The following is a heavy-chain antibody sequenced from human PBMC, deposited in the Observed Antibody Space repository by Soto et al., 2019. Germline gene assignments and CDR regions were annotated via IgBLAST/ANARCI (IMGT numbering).Heavy chain of an antibody. J-gene: IGHJ3*02. CDR3: AKGPRIVVVPAADDAFDI. Sequence: EVQLVESGGGLVQPGRSLRLSCAASGFTFDDYAMHWVRQAPGKGLEWVSGISWNSGSIGYADSVKGRFTISRDNAKNSRYLQMNSLRAEATALYYCAKGPRIVVVPAADDAFDIWGQGTMVTVSS. CDR1: GFTFDDYA. D-gene: IGHD2-2*01. CDR2: ISWNSGSI. V-gene: IGHV3-9*01.